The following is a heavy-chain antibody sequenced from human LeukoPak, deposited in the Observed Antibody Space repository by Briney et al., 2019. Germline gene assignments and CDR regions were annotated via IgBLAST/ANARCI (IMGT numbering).Heavy chain of an antibody. J-gene: IGHJ5*02. CDR3: ARHQAILAIAVAATHLNWFDP. D-gene: IGHD6-19*01. Sequence: SETLSLTCTVSGGSISSSSYYWGWLRQPPGTGLEWIGSIYYSGSTYYNPSLKSRVTISVDTSKNQFSLKLSSVTAADTAVYYCARHQAILAIAVAATHLNWFDPWGQGTLVTVSS. V-gene: IGHV4-39*01. CDR1: GGSISSSSYY. CDR2: IYYSGST.